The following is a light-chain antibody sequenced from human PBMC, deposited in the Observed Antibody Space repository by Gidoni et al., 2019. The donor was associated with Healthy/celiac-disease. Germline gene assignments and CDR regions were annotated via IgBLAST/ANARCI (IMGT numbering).Light chain of an antibody. CDR2: SNN. J-gene: IGLJ3*02. CDR3: AAWDDSLNGWV. Sequence: QSVLTQPPPASGTHGQRVTISCSGSSSNIGRNTVNWYQQLPGTAPKLLIYSNNHRPSGVPDRFSGSKSGTSASLAISGLQSEDEADYYCAAWDDSLNGWVFGGGTKLTVL. CDR1: SSNIGRNT. V-gene: IGLV1-44*01.